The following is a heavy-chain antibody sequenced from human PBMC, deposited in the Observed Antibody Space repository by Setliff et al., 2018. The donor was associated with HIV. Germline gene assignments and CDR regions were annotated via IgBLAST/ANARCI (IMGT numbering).Heavy chain of an antibody. CDR3: ATDYNRGAFWHL. Sequence: GGSLRLSCPASGFAFSDNWIHWVRQVPGKGLVWVSHISPDATIAGSGDSVKGRFTMSRDNAKNTAYLHMYRLTVDDTGVYYCATDYNRGAFWHLWGQGTQVTVSS. CDR2: ISPDATIA. J-gene: IGHJ4*02. CDR1: GFAFSDNW. V-gene: IGHV3-74*01. D-gene: IGHD3-10*01.